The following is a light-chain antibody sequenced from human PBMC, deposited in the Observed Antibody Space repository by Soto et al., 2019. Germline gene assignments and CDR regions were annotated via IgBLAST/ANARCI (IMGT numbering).Light chain of an antibody. CDR3: QQYGNSPWT. CDR2: AAF. J-gene: IGKJ1*01. Sequence: EIVLTQSPGTLSLSPGERATLSYRASQSVSSNYLAWYRQKPGQAPRLLIYAAFIRATGTPNMFSGSCSGTDFTLTITILEPEDSAVYYYQQYGNSPWTFGQGTKLEIK. CDR1: QSVSSNY. V-gene: IGKV3-20*01.